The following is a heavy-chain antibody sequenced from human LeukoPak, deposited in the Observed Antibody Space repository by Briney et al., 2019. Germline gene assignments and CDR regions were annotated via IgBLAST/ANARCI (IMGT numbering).Heavy chain of an antibody. V-gene: IGHV4-38-2*01. CDR1: GYSISSGYY. Sequence: SSETLSLTCAVSGYSISSGYYWGWIRQPPGKGLEWIGSIYHSGSTYYNPSLKSRVTISVDTSKNQFSLKLSSVTAADTAVYYCATTRILYDSSGSDAFDIWGQGTMVTVSS. J-gene: IGHJ3*02. CDR2: IYHSGST. CDR3: ATTRILYDSSGSDAFDI. D-gene: IGHD3-22*01.